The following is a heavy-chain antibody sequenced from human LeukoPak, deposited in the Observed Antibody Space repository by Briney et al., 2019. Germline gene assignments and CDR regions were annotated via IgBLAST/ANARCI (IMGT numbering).Heavy chain of an antibody. J-gene: IGHJ4*02. CDR1: GYDFTDYW. V-gene: IGHV5-51*01. D-gene: IGHD1-26*01. CDR2: IYAGDSET. CDR3: ARVGKGSHPRNYFDY. Sequence: GESLKISCEGSGYDFTDYWIAWVRQLPGKGLEYMGIIYAGDSETRYSPSFQGQVTMSVDKSISIAYLQWSGLKASDTAMYYCARVGKGSHPRNYFDYWGQGTLVTVSS.